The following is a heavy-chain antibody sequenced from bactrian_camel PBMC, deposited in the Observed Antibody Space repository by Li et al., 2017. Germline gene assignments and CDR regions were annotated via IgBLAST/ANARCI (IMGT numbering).Heavy chain of an antibody. Sequence: DVQLVESGGGLVQAGGSLRLSCTASGILFSIFDMYWVRQAPGKGLEWLCAVADGGDGVSYRDSVKGRFTISRDNTKNIMFLQIDSLRPEDTAIYYCAAEVPSGGGLIRYWGQGTQVTVS. CDR2: VADGGDGV. J-gene: IGHJ4*01. CDR1: GILFSIFD. V-gene: IGHV3S40*01. CDR3: AAEVPSGGGLIRY.